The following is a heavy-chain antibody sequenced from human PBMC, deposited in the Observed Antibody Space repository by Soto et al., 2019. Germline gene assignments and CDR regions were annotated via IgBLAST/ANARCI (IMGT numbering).Heavy chain of an antibody. D-gene: IGHD2-15*01. J-gene: IGHJ1*01. Sequence: QVQLQQWGAGLLKPSETLSLTCAVYGGSFSGYYWSWIRQPPGKGLEWIGEINHSGSTNYNPSLKRRVTISVDTSKNPFSLKLSSVTAADTAVYYCARAGGNQYFQHWGQGTLVTVSS. CDR3: ARAGGNQYFQH. CDR1: GGSFSGYY. V-gene: IGHV4-34*01. CDR2: INHSGST.